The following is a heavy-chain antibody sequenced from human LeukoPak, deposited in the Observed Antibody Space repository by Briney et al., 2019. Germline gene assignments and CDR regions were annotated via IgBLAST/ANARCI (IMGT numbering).Heavy chain of an antibody. J-gene: IGHJ4*02. D-gene: IGHD3-9*01. CDR2: IKQDGSEK. CDR3: ARGLPLYDMGLDY. Sequence: PGGSLRLSCAASGFTFSSYWMSWVRQAPGKGLEWVANIKQDGSEKYYMDSVKGRFTISRDNAKNSLYLQMNSLRAEDTAVYYCARGLPLYDMGLDYWGQGTLVTVSS. V-gene: IGHV3-7*01. CDR1: GFTFSSYW.